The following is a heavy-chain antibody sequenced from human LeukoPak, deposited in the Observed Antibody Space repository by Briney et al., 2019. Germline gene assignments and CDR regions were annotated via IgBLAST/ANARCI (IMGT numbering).Heavy chain of an antibody. CDR1: GFTFDDYA. CDR2: ISWISGSI. CDR3: AKDISSGIAAAGGY. Sequence: GGSLRLSCAPSGFTFDDYATQWVRQAPGKGLEWVSGISWISGSIGYADSVKGRFTISRDNAKNSLYLQMNSLRAEDTALYYCAKDISSGIAAAGGYWGQGTLVTVSS. D-gene: IGHD6-13*01. J-gene: IGHJ4*02. V-gene: IGHV3-9*01.